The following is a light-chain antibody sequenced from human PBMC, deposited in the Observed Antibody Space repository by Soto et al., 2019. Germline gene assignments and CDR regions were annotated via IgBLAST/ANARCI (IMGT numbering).Light chain of an antibody. CDR1: SSDVGGYNY. J-gene: IGLJ2*01. CDR2: DVS. Sequence: QSARTQPASVSGSPGQSITISCTGTSSDVGGYNYVSWYQQHPGKAPKLMIYDVSNRPSGVSNRFSGSKSGNTASLTISGLQAEDEADYYCSSYTSSSTVVVFGGGTKLTVL. CDR3: SSYTSSSTVVV. V-gene: IGLV2-14*01.